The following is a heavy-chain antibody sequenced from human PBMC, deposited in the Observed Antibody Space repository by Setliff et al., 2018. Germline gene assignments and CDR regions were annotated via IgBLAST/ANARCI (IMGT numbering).Heavy chain of an antibody. CDR2: INSDGSTT. J-gene: IGHJ4*02. CDR1: EFTLSTYW. CDR3: VRGSAYSSGSFDC. Sequence: GGSLRLSCAASEFTLSTYWIHWVRQAPRKGLVWVSRINSDGSTTTYADSVKGRFAISRDNGKNTVYLQMNSLRAEDTAMYYCVRGSAYSSGSFDCWGQGTLVTVSS. V-gene: IGHV3-74*01. D-gene: IGHD3-22*01.